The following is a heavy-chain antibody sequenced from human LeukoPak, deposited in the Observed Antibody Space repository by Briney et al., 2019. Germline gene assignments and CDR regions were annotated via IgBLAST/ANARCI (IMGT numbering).Heavy chain of an antibody. V-gene: IGHV3-23*01. CDR3: AKGLRYSDY. Sequence: GRSLRLSCAASGFTFTTYSMNWVRQAPGKGLEWVSTISGSGTTTYYADSVKGRLTISRDNSKNTLYLQMNSLRAEDTALYYCAKGLRYSDYWGQGTLVTISS. CDR2: ISGSGTTT. D-gene: IGHD4-17*01. J-gene: IGHJ4*02. CDR1: GFTFTTYS.